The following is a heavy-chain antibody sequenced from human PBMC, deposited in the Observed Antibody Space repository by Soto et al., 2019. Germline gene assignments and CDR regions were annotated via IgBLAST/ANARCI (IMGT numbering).Heavy chain of an antibody. CDR2: ISGSSSYI. D-gene: IGHD5-18*01. J-gene: IGHJ4*02. CDR3: ARDRYSYHPGN. V-gene: IGHV3-21*01. Sequence: GGSLRLSCAASGFTFSNYPMSWVRQAPGKGLEWVSSISGSSSYIYYADSVKGRFTIPRDNAKNTLYLQMNSLRAEDTAVYYCARDRYSYHPGNWGQGTLVTVSS. CDR1: GFTFSNYP.